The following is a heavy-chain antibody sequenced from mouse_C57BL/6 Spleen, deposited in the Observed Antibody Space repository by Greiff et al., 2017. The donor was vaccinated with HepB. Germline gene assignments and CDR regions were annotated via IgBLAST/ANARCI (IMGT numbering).Heavy chain of an antibody. CDR2: IYPGDGDT. CDR1: GYAFSSSW. D-gene: IGHD1-1*01. CDR3: ARGATTVVNY. Sequence: QVQLKESGPELVKPGASVKISCKASGYAFSSSWMNWVKQRPGKGLEWIGRIYPGDGDTNYNGKFKGKATLTADKSSSTAYMQLSSLTSEDSAVYFCARGATTVVNYWGQGTTLTVSS. J-gene: IGHJ2*01. V-gene: IGHV1-82*01.